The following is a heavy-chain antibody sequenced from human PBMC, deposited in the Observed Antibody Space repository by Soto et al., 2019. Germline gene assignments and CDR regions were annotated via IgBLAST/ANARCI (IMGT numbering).Heavy chain of an antibody. Sequence: GGSLRLSCAASGFTVSSNYMSWVRQAPGKGLEWVSVIYSGGSTYYADSVKGRFTISRDNSKNTLYLQMNSLRAEDTAVYYCAKDDYGDHIDYWGQGTLVTVSS. D-gene: IGHD4-17*01. CDR1: GFTVSSNY. CDR3: AKDDYGDHIDY. V-gene: IGHV3-66*01. CDR2: IYSGGST. J-gene: IGHJ4*02.